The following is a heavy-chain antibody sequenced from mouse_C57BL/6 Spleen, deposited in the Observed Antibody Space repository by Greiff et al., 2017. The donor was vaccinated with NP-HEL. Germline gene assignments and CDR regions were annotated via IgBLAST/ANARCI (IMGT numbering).Heavy chain of an antibody. V-gene: IGHV1-72*01. D-gene: IGHD1-1*02. CDR2: IDPNSGGT. CDR1: GYTFTSYW. J-gene: IGHJ3*01. CDR3: ARGGLGSAWFAY. Sequence: QVKLQQPGAELVKPGASVTLSCKASGYTFTSYWMHWVKQRPGRGLEWIGRIDPNSGGTKYNEKFKSKATLTVDKPSSTAYMQLSSLTSEDSAVYYCARGGLGSAWFAYWGQGTLVTVSA.